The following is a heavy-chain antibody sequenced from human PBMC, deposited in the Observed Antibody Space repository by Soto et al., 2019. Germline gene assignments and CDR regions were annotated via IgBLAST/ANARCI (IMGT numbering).Heavy chain of an antibody. D-gene: IGHD1-1*01. CDR3: ATAFYSGNWPNTWFNH. J-gene: IGHJ5*02. CDR1: GYTFTRYN. CDR2: VNPSVNTA. V-gene: IGHV1-46*01. Sequence: QVQLVQSGAEVKKPGASVKVSCKASGYTFTRYNLHWVRQAPGQGLEWLGIVNPSVNTATYAEKFKGRLTVTSVTSATTVYMELSCLRAYDTAIYFWATAFYSGNWPNTWFNHWGQGTLVSVSS.